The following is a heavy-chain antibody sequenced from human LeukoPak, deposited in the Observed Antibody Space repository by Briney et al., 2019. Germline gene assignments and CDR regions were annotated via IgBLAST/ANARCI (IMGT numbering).Heavy chain of an antibody. CDR3: ASQDYDIFNWFDP. V-gene: IGHV4-59*12. J-gene: IGHJ5*02. CDR2: IYYSGST. Sequence: PSETLSLTCTVSGGSISSYYWSWIRQPPGKGLEWIGYIYYSGSTNYNPSLKSRVTISVDTSKNQFSLKLSSVTAADTAVYYCASQDYDIFNWFDPWGQGTLVTVSS. D-gene: IGHD3-9*01. CDR1: GGSISSYY.